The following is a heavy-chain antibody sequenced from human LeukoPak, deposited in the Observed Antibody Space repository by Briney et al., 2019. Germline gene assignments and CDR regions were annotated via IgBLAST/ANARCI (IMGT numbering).Heavy chain of an antibody. CDR3: TTDEPVGGHFYYYYGMDV. Sequence: GGSLRLSCAASGFTFSNAWMSWVRQAPGKGLEWVGRIKSKTDGGTTDYAAPVKGRFTISRDDSKNTLYLQMNSLKTEDTAVYYCTTDEPVGGHFYYYYGMDVWGQGTTVTVSS. CDR2: IKSKTDGGTT. J-gene: IGHJ6*02. V-gene: IGHV3-15*01. D-gene: IGHD3-16*01. CDR1: GFTFSNAW.